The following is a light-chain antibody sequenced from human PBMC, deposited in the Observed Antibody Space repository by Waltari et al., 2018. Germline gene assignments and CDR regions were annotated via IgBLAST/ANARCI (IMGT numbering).Light chain of an antibody. Sequence: EIVMTQSPVTLSVSPGERANLSCRASQNVGDNLAWYQQKPGQAPRLLMNGAFTRATGIPTRFSGSGSGTDFTLNISSLQSEDFAVYYCQHYHNWPWTFGQGTKV. J-gene: IGKJ1*01. CDR3: QHYHNWPWT. CDR2: GAF. V-gene: IGKV3-15*01. CDR1: QNVGDN.